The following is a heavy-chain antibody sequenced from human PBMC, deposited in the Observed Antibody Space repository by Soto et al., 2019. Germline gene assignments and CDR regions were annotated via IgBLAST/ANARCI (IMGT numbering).Heavy chain of an antibody. V-gene: IGHV3-30*18. J-gene: IGHJ4*02. CDR1: GFTFSSYG. D-gene: IGHD4-17*01. CDR2: ISYDGSNK. Sequence: QVQLVESGGGVVQPGRSLRLSCAASGFTFSSYGMHWVRQAPGKGLEWVAVISYDGSNKYYADSVKGRFTISRDNSKNTLYLQMNSLRAEDTAVYYCAKWTTVTTPGYWGQGTLVTVSS. CDR3: AKWTTVTTPGY.